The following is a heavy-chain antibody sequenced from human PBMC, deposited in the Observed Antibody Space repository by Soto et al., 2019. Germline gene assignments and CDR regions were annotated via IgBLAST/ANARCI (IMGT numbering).Heavy chain of an antibody. Sequence: GGSLRLSCAASGFTVSSNYMSWVRQAPGKGLEWVSVIYSGGSTYYADSVKGRFTISRDNSKNTLYLQMNSLRAEDTAVYYCARAPGYGDNYFDYWGQGTLVTVSS. D-gene: IGHD4-17*01. CDR1: GFTVSSNY. V-gene: IGHV3-66*01. J-gene: IGHJ4*02. CDR3: ARAPGYGDNYFDY. CDR2: IYSGGST.